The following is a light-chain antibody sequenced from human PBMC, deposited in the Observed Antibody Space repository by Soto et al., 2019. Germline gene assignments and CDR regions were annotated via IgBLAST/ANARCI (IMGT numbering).Light chain of an antibody. CDR2: EVV. V-gene: IGLV2-8*01. J-gene: IGLJ1*01. CDR3: KSYAGSNTYV. CDR1: RNDIGAYEF. Sequence: QSALTQPPSASGSPGQSVTSSCTGTRNDIGAYEFVSWYQHHPGKAPKLIIYEVVQRPSGVPDRFSGSKSGNTASLTVSGLQAADEADYYCKSYAGSNTYVFGTGTKLTVL.